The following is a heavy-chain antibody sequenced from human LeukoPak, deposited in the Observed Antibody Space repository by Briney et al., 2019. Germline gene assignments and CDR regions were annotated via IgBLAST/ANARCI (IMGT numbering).Heavy chain of an antibody. Sequence: GGSLTLSCTASGFTLGSHDMHWVRQTRGEGLEWVAAIASGFHTFYAGSVKGRFTVSREDAKNSLYLQMNSLRVGDTAVYYCVREARGYHYTYFDYWGQGTLVTVSS. J-gene: IGHJ4*02. D-gene: IGHD5-18*01. CDR3: VREARGYHYTYFDY. CDR1: GFTLGSHD. CDR2: IASGFHT. V-gene: IGHV3-13*01.